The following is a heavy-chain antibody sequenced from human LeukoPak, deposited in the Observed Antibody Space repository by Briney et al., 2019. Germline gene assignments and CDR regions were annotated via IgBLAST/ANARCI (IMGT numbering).Heavy chain of an antibody. J-gene: IGHJ6*03. Sequence: ASVKVSCKASGYTFTRYDINWVRQATGQGLEWMGWMNPNRGDTGYAQKFQGRVTITRNTSISTAYMQLSSLRSEETAVYYCARGLWGDFWSGDYYYYYMDVWGKGTTVTVSS. CDR2: MNPNRGDT. V-gene: IGHV1-8*03. D-gene: IGHD3-3*01. CDR3: ARGLWGDFWSGDYYYYYMDV. CDR1: GYTFTRYD.